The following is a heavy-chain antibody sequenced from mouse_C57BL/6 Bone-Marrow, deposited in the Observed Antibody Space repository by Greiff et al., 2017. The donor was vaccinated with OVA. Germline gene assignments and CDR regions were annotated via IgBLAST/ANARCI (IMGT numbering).Heavy chain of an antibody. Sequence: QVQLQQSGPELVKPGASVKISCKASGYTFTDYYINWVKQRPGQGLEWIGWIFPGSGSTYYNEKFKGKATLTVDKSSSTAYLLLSSLTSEDSAVYFCARREDMDTNWYFDVWGTGTTVTVSS. J-gene: IGHJ1*03. CDR3: ARREDMDTNWYFDV. V-gene: IGHV1-75*01. CDR2: IFPGSGST. D-gene: IGHD2-2*01. CDR1: GYTFTDYY.